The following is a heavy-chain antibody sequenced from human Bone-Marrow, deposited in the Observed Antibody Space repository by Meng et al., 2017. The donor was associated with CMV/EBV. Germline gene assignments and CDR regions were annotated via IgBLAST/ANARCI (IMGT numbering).Heavy chain of an antibody. D-gene: IGHD7-27*01. V-gene: IGHV3-73*01. CDR2: IRSKANSYAT. CDR3: TRHVVVGTGVNLFDY. CDR1: GFTFSGSA. Sequence: GESLKISCAASGFTFSGSAMHWVRQASGKGLEWVGRIRSKANSYATAYAASVKGRFTISKDDSKNTAYLQMNSLKTEDTAVYYCTRHVVVGTGVNLFDYWGQGTLVTVS. J-gene: IGHJ4*02.